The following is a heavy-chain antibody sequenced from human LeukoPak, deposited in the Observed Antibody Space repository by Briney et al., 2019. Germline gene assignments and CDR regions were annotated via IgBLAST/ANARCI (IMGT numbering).Heavy chain of an antibody. CDR2: IWYDGSNK. CDR1: GFTFSSYG. Sequence: GRSLRLSCAASGFTFSSYGMHWVRQAPGKGLEWVAVIWYDGSNKYYADSVKGRFTISRDNYKNTLYLQMNSLRAEDTAVYYCARQQQLAYFDYWGQGTPVTVSS. V-gene: IGHV3-33*01. J-gene: IGHJ4*02. CDR3: ARQQQLAYFDY. D-gene: IGHD6-13*01.